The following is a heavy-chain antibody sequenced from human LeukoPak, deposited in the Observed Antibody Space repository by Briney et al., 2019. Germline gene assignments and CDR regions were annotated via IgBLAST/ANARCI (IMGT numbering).Heavy chain of an antibody. V-gene: IGHV4-39*01. CDR2: IYYSGST. CDR1: GGSISSSSYY. D-gene: IGHD3-3*01. Sequence: PSETLSLTCTVSGGSISSSSYYWGWIRQPPGKGLEWIGSIYYSGSTYYNPSLKSRVTISVDTSKNQFSLKLSSVTAADTAVYYCASLPYDFWSGYYSGYFDCWGQGTLVTVSS. J-gene: IGHJ4*02. CDR3: ASLPYDFWSGYYSGYFDC.